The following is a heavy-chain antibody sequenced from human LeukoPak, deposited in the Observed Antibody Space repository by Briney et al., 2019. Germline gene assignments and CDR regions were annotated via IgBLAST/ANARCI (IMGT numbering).Heavy chain of an antibody. CDR1: GFTFSNYW. CDR2: TNSDGSST. J-gene: IGHJ4*02. V-gene: IGHV3-74*01. CDR3: ARVSPPHRGFDY. Sequence: GGSLRLSCAVSGFTFSNYWMHWVRQAPGKGLVWVSRTNSDGSSTSYADSVKGRFTISRDNAKNTLYLQMNSLRAEDTAVYYCARVSPPHRGFDYWGQGTLVTVSS.